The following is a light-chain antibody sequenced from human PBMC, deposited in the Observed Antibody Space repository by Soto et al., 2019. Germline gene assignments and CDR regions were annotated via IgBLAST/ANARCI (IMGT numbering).Light chain of an antibody. CDR2: SAT. V-gene: IGKV1-5*03. Sequence: DIQMTQSPSTLSASVGDRVTITCRASENIRTWLAWYQQKPGKAPRLLIYSATSLESGVPSRFSGSGSETEFTLTITNLQPEDFATYFCQHYKTFSLRFGGGTKVEIK. CDR1: ENIRTW. J-gene: IGKJ4*02. CDR3: QHYKTFSLR.